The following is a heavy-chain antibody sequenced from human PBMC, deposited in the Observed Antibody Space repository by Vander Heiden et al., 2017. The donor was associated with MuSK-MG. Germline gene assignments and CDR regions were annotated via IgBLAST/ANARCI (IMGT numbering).Heavy chain of an antibody. CDR3: ARGGFLEWFDY. D-gene: IGHD3-3*01. Sequence: QVQLQESGPGLVKPSETLSLTCTVSGYSISSGYYWGWIRQPPGKGLEWIGSIYHSGSTYYNPSLKSRVTISVDTSKNQFSLKLSSVTAADTAVYYCARGGFLEWFDYWGQGTLVTVSS. CDR2: IYHSGST. CDR1: GYSISSGYY. V-gene: IGHV4-38-2*02. J-gene: IGHJ4*02.